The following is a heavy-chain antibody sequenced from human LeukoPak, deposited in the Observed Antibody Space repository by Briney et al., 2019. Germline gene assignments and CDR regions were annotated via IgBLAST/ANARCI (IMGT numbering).Heavy chain of an antibody. J-gene: IGHJ4*02. V-gene: IGHV3-21*01. D-gene: IGHD6-19*01. Sequence: KPGGSLRLSCAASGFTFSSYSMNWVRQAPGKGLEWVSSISSSSSYIYYADSVKGRFTISRDNSKNTLYLQMYSLRAEDTAVYYCASVYSSGWYDYWGQGTLVTVSS. CDR2: ISSSSSYI. CDR3: ASVYSSGWYDY. CDR1: GFTFSSYS.